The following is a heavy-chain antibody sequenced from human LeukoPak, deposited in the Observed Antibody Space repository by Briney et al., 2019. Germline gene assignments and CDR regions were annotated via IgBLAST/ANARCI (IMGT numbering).Heavy chain of an antibody. CDR2: INAGNGNT. CDR3: ARDEGSGWPVDY. J-gene: IGHJ4*02. V-gene: IGHV1-3*03. D-gene: IGHD6-19*01. Sequence: ASVKVSCKASGYTFTSYAMHWVRQAPGQRLEWMGWINAGNGNTKYSQEFQGRVTITRDTSASTDYMELSSLRSEDMAVYYCARDEGSGWPVDYWGQGTLVTVSS. CDR1: GYTFTSYA.